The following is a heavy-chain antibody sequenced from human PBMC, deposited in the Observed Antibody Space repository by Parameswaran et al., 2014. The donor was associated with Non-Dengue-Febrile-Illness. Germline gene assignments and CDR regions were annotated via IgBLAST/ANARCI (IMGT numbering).Heavy chain of an antibody. V-gene: IGHV4-59*01. J-gene: IGHJ5*02. CDR3: ARGWLRLEYNWFDP. CDR2: IYYSGST. Sequence: RWIRQPPGKGLEWIGYIYYSGSTNYNPSLKSRVTISVDTSKNQFSLKLSSVTAADTAVYYCARGWLRLEYNWFDPWGQGTLVTVSS. D-gene: IGHD5-12*01.